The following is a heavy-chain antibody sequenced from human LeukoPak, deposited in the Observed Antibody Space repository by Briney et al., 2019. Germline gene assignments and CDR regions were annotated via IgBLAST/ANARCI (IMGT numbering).Heavy chain of an antibody. V-gene: IGHV1-46*01. CDR1: GYTFTSCY. D-gene: IGHD2/OR15-2a*01. J-gene: IGHJ4*02. CDR2: INPSGGST. Sequence: GASVKVSCKASGYTFTSCYMHWVRQAPGQGLEWMGIINPSGGSTSYAQKFQGRVTMTRDTSTSTVYMELSSLRSEDTAVYYCARVGTRTTPFDYRGQGTLVTVSS. CDR3: ARVGTRTTPFDY.